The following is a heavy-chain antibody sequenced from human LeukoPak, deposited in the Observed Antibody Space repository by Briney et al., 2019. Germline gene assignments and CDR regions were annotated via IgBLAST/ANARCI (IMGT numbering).Heavy chain of an antibody. CDR1: RFTFSSYW. D-gene: IGHD5-12*01. CDR3: ARGGYSGYDPIDY. Sequence: GGSLRLSCAASRFTFSSYWMSWVRQAPGKGLEWVANIKQDGSEKYYVDSVKGRFTISRDNAKNSLYLQMNSLRAEDTAVYYCARGGYSGYDPIDYWGQGTLVTVSS. V-gene: IGHV3-7*01. J-gene: IGHJ4*02. CDR2: IKQDGSEK.